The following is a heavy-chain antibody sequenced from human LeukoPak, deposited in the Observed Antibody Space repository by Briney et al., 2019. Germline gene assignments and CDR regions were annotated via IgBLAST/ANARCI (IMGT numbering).Heavy chain of an antibody. Sequence: SETLSLTCTVSGGSISTYYWSWIRQPPGKGLEWIGEINHSGSTNYNPSLKSRVTISVDTSKNQFSLKLSSVTAADTAVYYCARGRGYYDSSGYYDDYWGQGTLVTVSS. D-gene: IGHD3-22*01. V-gene: IGHV4-34*01. CDR2: INHSGST. CDR3: ARGRGYYDSSGYYDDY. J-gene: IGHJ4*02. CDR1: GGSISTYY.